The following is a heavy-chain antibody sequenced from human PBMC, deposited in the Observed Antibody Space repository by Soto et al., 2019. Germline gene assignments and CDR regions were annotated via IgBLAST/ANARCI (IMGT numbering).Heavy chain of an antibody. D-gene: IGHD3-3*01. V-gene: IGHV1-3*04. CDR1: GYTIVNYA. Sequence: SVKPSCKASGYTIVNYAIHWVRQAPGQRLEWMGWTNTANGNTKYSQNFQERVTITRDTSASTAYMELSSLRSEDTAVYYCVLVKKCSSVSSVYLWDDYDYWMDGWG. CDR2: TNTANGNT. J-gene: IGHJ6*01. CDR3: VLVKKCSSVSSVYLWDDYDYWMDG.